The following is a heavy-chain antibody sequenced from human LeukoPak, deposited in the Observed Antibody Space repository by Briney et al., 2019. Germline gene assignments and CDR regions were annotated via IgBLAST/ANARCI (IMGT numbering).Heavy chain of an antibody. D-gene: IGHD3-10*01. CDR3: ARYGSGTYSFDY. J-gene: IGHJ4*02. Sequence: SETLSLTCSVSGASISGYYWSWIRQPPGKGLEYVGCTYSTGSTNYNPSLKSRVTISLDTSKNQFSLKLTSVTAGDTAVYYCARYGSGTYSFDYWGQGTLVVVSS. CDR2: TYSTGST. CDR1: GASISGYY. V-gene: IGHV4-59*01.